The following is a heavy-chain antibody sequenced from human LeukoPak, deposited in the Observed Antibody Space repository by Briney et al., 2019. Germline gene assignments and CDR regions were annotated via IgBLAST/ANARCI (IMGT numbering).Heavy chain of an antibody. V-gene: IGHV1-69*01. J-gene: IGHJ3*02. D-gene: IGHD1-1*01. CDR1: GGTFSSYA. CDR2: IIPIFGTA. CDR3: ARAGWVQLERRYAFDI. Sequence: ASVKVSCEASGGTFSSYAISWVLQAPGQGLEWMGGIIPIFGTANYAQKFQGRVTITADESTSTAYMELSSLRSEDTAVYYCARAGWVQLERRYAFDIWGQGTMVTVSS.